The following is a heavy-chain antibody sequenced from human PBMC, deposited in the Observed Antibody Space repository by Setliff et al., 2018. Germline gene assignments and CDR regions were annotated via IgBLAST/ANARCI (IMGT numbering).Heavy chain of an antibody. J-gene: IGHJ4*02. CDR1: GDSIRSSRYY. CDR2: SNHGGST. V-gene: IGHV4-39*07. CDR3: ARDPGFHSGTWCLGD. D-gene: IGHD2-8*01. Sequence: SETLSLTCTVSGDSIRSSRYYWGWIRQPPGKGLEWIGESNHGGSTSYNPSLKSRLTISLDKSGNRFSLNLTSVTAADTALYYCARDPGFHSGTWCLGDWGQGIQVTVSS.